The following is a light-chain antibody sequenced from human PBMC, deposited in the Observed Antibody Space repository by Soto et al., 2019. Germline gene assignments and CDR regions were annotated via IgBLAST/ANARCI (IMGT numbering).Light chain of an antibody. CDR3: QQYGSSRLT. CDR2: GAS. Sequence: EIVMTQSPATLSVSPGERGTLSFSASQSVSSSFLAWYQQRPGQAPRLLIYGASSRATGIPDRFSGSGSGADFTLTISRLEPEDFAVYYCQQYGSSRLTFGGGTKVDIK. CDR1: QSVSSSF. J-gene: IGKJ4*01. V-gene: IGKV3-20*01.